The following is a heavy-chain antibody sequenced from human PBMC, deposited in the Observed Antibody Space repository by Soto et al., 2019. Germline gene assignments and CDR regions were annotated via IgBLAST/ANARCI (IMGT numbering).Heavy chain of an antibody. D-gene: IGHD6-13*01. CDR3: ARRSSSWYDYYYYGMDV. J-gene: IGHJ6*02. CDR2: IYPGDSDT. V-gene: IGHV5-51*01. CDR1: GYSFTSYW. Sequence: PGESLKISCKGSGYSFTSYWIGWVRQMPGKSLEWMGIIYPGDSDTRYSPSFQGQVTISADKSISTAYLQWSSLKASDTAMYYCARRSSSWYDYYYYGMDVWGQGTTVTVSS.